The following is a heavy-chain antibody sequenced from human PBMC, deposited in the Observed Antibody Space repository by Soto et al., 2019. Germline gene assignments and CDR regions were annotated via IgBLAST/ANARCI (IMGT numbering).Heavy chain of an antibody. V-gene: IGHV3-48*01. CDR1: GFTFRSYS. J-gene: IGHJ4*02. Sequence: EVQLVESGGGLVQPGGSLRLSCAASGFTFRSYSMNWVRQAPGKGLEWISYIRSSSSTIYYADSVKGRFIISRDNAKNALYLQMNSLRAEDTAVYYCASEWGLFDYWGQGTLVTVSS. D-gene: IGHD2-21*02. CDR2: IRSSSSTI. CDR3: ASEWGLFDY.